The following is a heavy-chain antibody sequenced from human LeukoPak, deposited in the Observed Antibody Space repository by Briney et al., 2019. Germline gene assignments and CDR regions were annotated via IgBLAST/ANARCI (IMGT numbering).Heavy chain of an antibody. V-gene: IGHV3-30*04. CDR3: ARAQLEGPVGVLYYGMDV. J-gene: IGHJ6*04. Sequence: GGSLRLSCAASGFTFSSYAMHWVRQAPGKGLERVAVISYDGSNKYYADSVKGRFTISRDNSKNTLYLQMNSLRAEDTAVYYCARAQLEGPVGVLYYGMDVWGKGTTVTVSS. D-gene: IGHD1-1*01. CDR2: ISYDGSNK. CDR1: GFTFSSYA.